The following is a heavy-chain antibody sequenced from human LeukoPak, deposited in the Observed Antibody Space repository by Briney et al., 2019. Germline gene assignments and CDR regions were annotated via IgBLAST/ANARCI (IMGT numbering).Heavy chain of an antibody. CDR3: ARGTDYDILGY. J-gene: IGHJ4*02. D-gene: IGHD3-9*01. CDR2: IYHSGST. V-gene: IGHV4-4*02. Sequence: PSGTLSLTCAVSGGSISSSNWWSWVRQPPGKGLEWIGEIYHSGSTNYNPSLKGRVTISVDKSKNQFSLKLSSVTAADTAVYYCARGTDYDILGYWGQGTLVTVSS. CDR1: GGSISSSNW.